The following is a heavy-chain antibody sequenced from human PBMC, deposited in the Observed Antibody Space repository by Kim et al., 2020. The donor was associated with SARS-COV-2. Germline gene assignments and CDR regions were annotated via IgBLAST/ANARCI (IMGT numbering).Heavy chain of an antibody. V-gene: IGHV4-39*01. CDR2: IYYSGTT. J-gene: IGHJ5*02. Sequence: SETLSLTCTVSGGSISNTNYYWGWIRQPPGKGLEWIGSIYYSGTTYYIPSLKSRLTISVDTSKNQFSLKLSSVTAADTAVYYCARHINRLVIKQNWFDPWGQGTLVTVPS. CDR3: ARHINRLVIKQNWFDP. CDR1: GGSISNTNYY. D-gene: IGHD3-9*01.